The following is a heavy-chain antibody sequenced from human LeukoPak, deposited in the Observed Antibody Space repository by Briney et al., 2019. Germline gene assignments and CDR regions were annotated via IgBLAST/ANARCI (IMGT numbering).Heavy chain of an antibody. CDR1: GFIFDDYG. Sequence: GGSLRLSYAASGFIFDDYGMSWVRQVPGKGLEWVSGITWNGGSTGYADSVKGRFTISRDNAKNSLYLQMNSLRAEDTAVYYCAKEGYSSGWDLDYWGQGTLVTVSS. CDR3: AKEGYSSGWDLDY. D-gene: IGHD6-19*01. CDR2: ITWNGGST. V-gene: IGHV3-20*03. J-gene: IGHJ4*02.